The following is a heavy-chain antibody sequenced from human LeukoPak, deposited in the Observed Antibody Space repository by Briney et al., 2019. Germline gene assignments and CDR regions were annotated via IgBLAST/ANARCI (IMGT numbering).Heavy chain of an antibody. CDR1: GFTFSSYA. D-gene: IGHD6-19*01. Sequence: GGSLRLSCAASGFTFSSYAMSWVRQAPGKGLEWVSAISGSGGITSYADSVKGRFTISRDNSKNTLYLQMNSLRAEDTAVYYCAKGGRSEWLVYYFDYWGQGTLVTVSS. V-gene: IGHV3-23*01. CDR2: ISGSGGIT. J-gene: IGHJ4*02. CDR3: AKGGRSEWLVYYFDY.